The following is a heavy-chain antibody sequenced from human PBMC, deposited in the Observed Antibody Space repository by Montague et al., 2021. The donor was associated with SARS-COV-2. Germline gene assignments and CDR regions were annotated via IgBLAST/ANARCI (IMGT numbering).Heavy chain of an antibody. J-gene: IGHJ4*02. V-gene: IGHV1-24*01. D-gene: IGHD6-13*01. Sequence: SVKVSCKVSGYTLTELSMHWMRQAPGKGLEWMGGFDPEDGETIYAQKFQGRVTMTEDTSTDTAYMELSSLRSEDTAVYYCATELVRIAAAGPNYFDYWGQGTLVTVSS. CDR1: GYTLTELS. CDR3: ATELVRIAAAGPNYFDY. CDR2: FDPEDGET.